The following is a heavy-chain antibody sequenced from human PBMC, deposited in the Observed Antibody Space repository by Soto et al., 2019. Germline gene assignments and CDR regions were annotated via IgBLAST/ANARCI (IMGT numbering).Heavy chain of an antibody. CDR2: ISGSGGST. Sequence: EVQLLESGGGLVQPGGSLRLSCAASGFTFSSYAMSWVRQAPGKGLEWVSAISGSGGSTYYADSVKGRFTISRDNSKNTLYLQMNSLRAEDTAVYYCAKDLLKSRIVPAAIVKTAFDIWGQGTMVTVSS. CDR1: GFTFSSYA. CDR3: AKDLLKSRIVPAAIVKTAFDI. D-gene: IGHD2-2*02. J-gene: IGHJ3*02. V-gene: IGHV3-23*01.